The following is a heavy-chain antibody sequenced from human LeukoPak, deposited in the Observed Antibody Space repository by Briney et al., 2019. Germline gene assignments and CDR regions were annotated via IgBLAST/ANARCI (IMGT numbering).Heavy chain of an antibody. V-gene: IGHV4-39*01. CDR3: VSPRGFSYGYFDY. D-gene: IGHD5-18*01. CDR1: GGSISSSSAY. Sequence: SETLSLTCNVSGGSISSSSAYWGWIRQPPGKGLEWIGSIYYSKNTYYNPSLKSRVTISADTSKSQFSLTLGSVSATDTAVYYCVSPRGFSYGYFDYWGQGTLVTVSS. CDR2: IYYSKNT. J-gene: IGHJ4*02.